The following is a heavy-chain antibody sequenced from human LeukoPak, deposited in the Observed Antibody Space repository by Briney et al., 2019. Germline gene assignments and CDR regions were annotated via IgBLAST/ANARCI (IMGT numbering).Heavy chain of an antibody. CDR3: ARSRADYYDSSGYYFPWFDP. J-gene: IGHJ5*02. CDR1: GYTFTNYG. CDR2: ISAYNGNT. D-gene: IGHD3-22*01. V-gene: IGHV1-18*01. Sequence: ASVKVSCKASGYTFTNYGISWVRQAPGQGLEWMGWISAYNGNTNYAQKLQGRVTMTTDTSTSTAYMELRSLRSDDTAVYYCARSRADYYDSSGYYFPWFDPWGQGTLVTVSS.